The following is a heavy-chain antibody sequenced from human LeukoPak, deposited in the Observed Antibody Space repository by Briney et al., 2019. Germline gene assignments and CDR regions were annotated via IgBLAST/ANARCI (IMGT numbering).Heavy chain of an antibody. CDR2: INSDGSST. CDR3: ASDWGSGFDY. J-gene: IGHJ4*02. D-gene: IGHD7-27*01. CDR1: GFTFSSYW. V-gene: IGHV3-74*01. Sequence: GGSLRLSCAASGFTFSSYWMHWVRQAPGRGQVWVSRINSDGSSTSYADSVKGRFTISRDNAKNTLYLQMNSLRAEDTAVYYCASDWGSGFDYWGQGTLVTVSS.